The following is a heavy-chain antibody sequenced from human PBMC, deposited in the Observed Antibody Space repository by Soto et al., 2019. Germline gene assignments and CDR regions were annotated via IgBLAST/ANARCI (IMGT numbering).Heavy chain of an antibody. J-gene: IGHJ6*02. D-gene: IGHD3-22*01. V-gene: IGHV1-18*01. CDR3: ARPHYYDSSGYYYPLGWYYYGMDV. Sequence: ASVKVSCKASGYTFTSYGISWVRQAPGQGLEWMGWISAYNGNTNYAQKLQGRVTMTTDTSTSTAYMELRSLRSDDTAVYYCARPHYYDSSGYYYPLGWYYYGMDVSGQGTTVTVSS. CDR2: ISAYNGNT. CDR1: GYTFTSYG.